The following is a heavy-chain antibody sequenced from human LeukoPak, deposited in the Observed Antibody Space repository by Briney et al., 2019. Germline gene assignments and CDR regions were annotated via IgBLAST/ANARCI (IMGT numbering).Heavy chain of an antibody. J-gene: IGHJ4*02. V-gene: IGHV4-39*01. CDR3: ARPTSKLGSFDY. D-gene: IGHD2/OR15-2a*01. CDR1: DGSISSSNYY. Sequence: SETLSLTCTVSDGSISSSNYYWGWIRQPPGKGLQWIGTIYHSGSTYYNPSLKSRISISVDTSKNQFSLKLRSVTAADTAVYYCARPTSKLGSFDYWGQETLVTVSS. CDR2: IYHSGST.